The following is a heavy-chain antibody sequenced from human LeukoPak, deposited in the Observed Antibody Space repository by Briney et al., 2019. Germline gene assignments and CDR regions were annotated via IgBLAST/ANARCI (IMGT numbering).Heavy chain of an antibody. Sequence: PGGSLRLSCAASGFTFSSYSMNWVRQAPGKGLEWVANIKQDGSEKYYVDSVKGRFTISRDNAKNSLYLQMNSLRAEDTAVYYCARDAYSSSKWEVAYWGQGTLVTVSS. CDR3: ARDAYSSSKWEVAY. V-gene: IGHV3-7*01. D-gene: IGHD6-6*01. CDR1: GFTFSSYS. J-gene: IGHJ4*02. CDR2: IKQDGSEK.